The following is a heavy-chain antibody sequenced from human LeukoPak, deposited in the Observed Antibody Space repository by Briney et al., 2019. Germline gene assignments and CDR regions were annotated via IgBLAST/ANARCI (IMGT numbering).Heavy chain of an antibody. J-gene: IGHJ4*02. CDR1: GFTFSSYG. V-gene: IGHV3-30*02. CDR3: ARDLESYYDILTGYSDY. CDR2: IRYDGSSK. D-gene: IGHD3-9*01. Sequence: PGGSLRLSCAASGFTFSSYGMHWVRQAPGKGLEWVAFIRYDGSSKYYADSVKGRFTISRDNAKNSLYLQMNSLRAEDTAVYYCARDLESYYDILTGYSDYWGQGTLVTVSS.